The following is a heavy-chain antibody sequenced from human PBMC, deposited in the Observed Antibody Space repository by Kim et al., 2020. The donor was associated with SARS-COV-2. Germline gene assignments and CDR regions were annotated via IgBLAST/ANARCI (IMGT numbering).Heavy chain of an antibody. CDR2: IDWDDDK. CDR3: ARILEFPHSYNYYYGMDV. CDR1: GFSLSTSGMC. V-gene: IGHV2-70*01. D-gene: IGHD1-1*01. Sequence: SGPTLVKPTQTLTLTCTFSGFSLSTSGMCVSWIRQPPGKALEWLALIDWDDDKYYSTSLKTRLTISKDTSKNQVVLTMTNMDPVDTATYYCARILEFPHSYNYYYGMDVWGQGTTVTVSS. J-gene: IGHJ6*02.